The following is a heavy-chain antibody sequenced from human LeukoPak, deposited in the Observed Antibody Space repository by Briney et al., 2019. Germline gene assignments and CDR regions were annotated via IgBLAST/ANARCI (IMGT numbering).Heavy chain of an antibody. J-gene: IGHJ6*02. V-gene: IGHV4-4*02. CDR2: IYHSGDI. CDR3: ARGRGRNYYGMDV. Sequence: SGTLSHTCAVSGGSVSSSNWWTWVRQSPGKGLEWIGEIYHSGDINYNPSLKSRMTLSVDKSTDQFSLTLTSVTAADTAVYYCARGRGRNYYGMDVWGQGTTVTVSS. CDR1: GGSVSSSNW. D-gene: IGHD3-10*01.